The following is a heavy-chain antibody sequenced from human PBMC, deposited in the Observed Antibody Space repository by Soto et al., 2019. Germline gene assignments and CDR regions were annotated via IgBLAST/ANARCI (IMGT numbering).Heavy chain of an antibody. CDR1: GGSISSGGYY. V-gene: IGHV4-31*11. CDR2: IYYSGST. Sequence: SETLSLTCAVSGGSISSGGYYWIWIRQHPGKGLEWIGYIYYSGSTNYNPSLKSRVTISVDTSKNQFSLKLSSVTAADTAVYYCASIGYCSGGSCYRSAFDIWGQGTMVTVSS. D-gene: IGHD2-15*01. CDR3: ASIGYCSGGSCYRSAFDI. J-gene: IGHJ3*02.